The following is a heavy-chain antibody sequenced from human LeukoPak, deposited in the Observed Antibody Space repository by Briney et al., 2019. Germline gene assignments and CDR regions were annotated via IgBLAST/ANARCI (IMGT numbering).Heavy chain of an antibody. CDR2: TAGSGISK. D-gene: IGHD3-22*01. V-gene: IGHV3-23*01. CDR3: ARLPTFYYDSSGYHYDY. CDR1: GFTFNNYG. J-gene: IGHJ4*02. Sequence: QSWGALRLSCVASGFTFNNYGMSWVRQAPGRGLEWASSTAGSGISKDYADSVKGRFTISKDKSKNTLYLQMDNLRAEDTGVYFCARLPTFYYDSSGYHYDYWGQGTLVTVSS.